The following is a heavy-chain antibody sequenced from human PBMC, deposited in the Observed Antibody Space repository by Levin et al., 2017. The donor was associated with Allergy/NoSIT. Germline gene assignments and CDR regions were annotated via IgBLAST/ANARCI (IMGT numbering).Heavy chain of an antibody. CDR1: GFTFSNYA. CDR2: ISDDGSSE. Sequence: GESLKISCAASGFTFSNYAMHWVRQAPSKGLEWVGVISDDGSSEFYIDSVKGRFTISRDNSKNRLYLQMDSLRAEDTALYYCVREIAEEGTWGQGTLVIVSS. J-gene: IGHJ4*02. CDR3: VREIAEEGT. D-gene: IGHD1-1*01. V-gene: IGHV3-30-3*01.